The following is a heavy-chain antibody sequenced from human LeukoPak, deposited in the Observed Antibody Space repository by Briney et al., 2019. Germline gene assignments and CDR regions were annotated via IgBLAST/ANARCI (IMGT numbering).Heavy chain of an antibody. CDR1: GFTFSRHS. J-gene: IGHJ4*02. Sequence: GGSLRLSCAASGFTFSRHSKNWVRQAPGKGLEWVSSISSSSSYIYYAESVKGRFTISRDNAKNSLYLQINSLRAEDTAVYYCARALDGYNQDYWDQGTLVTVSS. CDR2: ISSSSSYI. D-gene: IGHD5-24*01. CDR3: ARALDGYNQDY. V-gene: IGHV3-21*01.